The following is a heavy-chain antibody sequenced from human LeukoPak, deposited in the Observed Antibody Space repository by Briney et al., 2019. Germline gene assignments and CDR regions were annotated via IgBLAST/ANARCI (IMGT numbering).Heavy chain of an antibody. CDR1: GFTFSDSA. CDR2: IRSKANSYAT. V-gene: IGHV3-73*01. J-gene: IGHJ4*02. CDR3: TKRLCSGGSCYFDY. Sequence: GGSLRLSCEASGFTFSDSAMYWVRQASGKGLEWVGRIRSKANSYATAYAASVKGRFTASRDDSKNTAYLQMNSLKTEDTAVYYCTKRLCSGGSCYFDYWGQGTLVTVSS. D-gene: IGHD2-15*01.